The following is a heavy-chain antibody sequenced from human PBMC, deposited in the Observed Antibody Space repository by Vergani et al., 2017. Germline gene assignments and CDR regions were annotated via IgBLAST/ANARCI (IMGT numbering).Heavy chain of an antibody. CDR3: ARRGVYSRGVPNGWGDFDA. D-gene: IGHD5-18*01. V-gene: IGHV3-23*01. Sequence: EVQLLESGGGLAQPGGSLRLSCAASGFTFRNYAMTWVRQAPGKGLEWVSIISDNGGTTYYADSVKGRFTISRDNSNSMVYLQLNGLTAGDTAVYYCARRGVYSRGVPNGWGDFDAWGQGTVVTVSS. CDR1: GFTFRNYA. J-gene: IGHJ3*01. CDR2: ISDNGGTT.